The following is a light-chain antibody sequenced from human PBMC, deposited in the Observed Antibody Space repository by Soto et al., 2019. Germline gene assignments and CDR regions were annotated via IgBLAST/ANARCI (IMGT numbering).Light chain of an antibody. CDR2: GAS. CDR1: QSVSSSY. Sequence: EIVLTQSPGTLSLSPGERATLSCRASQSVSSSYLAWYQQKPGQAPRLLIYGASNRATGIPDRFSGSGSGTDFTLTINRLEPEDFAVYYCQQYGSSPFTFGGGTKVEIK. V-gene: IGKV3-20*01. J-gene: IGKJ4*01. CDR3: QQYGSSPFT.